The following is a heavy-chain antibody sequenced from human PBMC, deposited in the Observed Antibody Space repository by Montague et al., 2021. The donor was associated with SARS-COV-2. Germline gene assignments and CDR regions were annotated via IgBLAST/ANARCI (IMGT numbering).Heavy chain of an antibody. D-gene: IGHD2-8*02. CDR2: IHYSETT. V-gene: IGHV4-39*01. J-gene: IGHJ4*02. Sequence: SETLSLTCTVSGGSITSSLYYWSWIRQPPGKGLEWIGTIHYSETTSYNPSLKSRVTISVDTSKDQFSLKMTSVTAADTAVYYCARLESSWWFFDYWGQGTLVTVSS. CDR3: ARLESSWWFFDY. CDR1: GGSITSSLYY.